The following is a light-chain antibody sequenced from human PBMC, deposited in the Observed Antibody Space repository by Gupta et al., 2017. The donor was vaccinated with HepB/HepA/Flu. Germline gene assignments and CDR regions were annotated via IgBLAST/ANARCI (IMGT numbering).Light chain of an antibody. CDR1: QNIRNN. CDR2: DAS. CDR3: QQYDSVGLT. J-gene: IGKJ4*01. Sequence: DIQMTQSPSSLSASVGDRVTITCQTSQNIRNNLTWYHQRPGHAPKLLIFDASELHTGIPSRFSGSGSGTYFTLTIDTLQPEDFGAYYCQQYDSVGLTFGGGTNVEIK. V-gene: IGKV1-33*01.